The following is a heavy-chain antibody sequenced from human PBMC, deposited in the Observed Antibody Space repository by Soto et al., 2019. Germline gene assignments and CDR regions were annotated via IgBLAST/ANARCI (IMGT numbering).Heavy chain of an antibody. CDR2: INHSGST. CDR3: ARAGGPHRYDSSGYYPPDY. Sequence: SETLSLTCAVYGGSFSGYYWSWIRQPPGKGLEWIGEINHSGSTNYNPSLKSRVTISVDTSKNQFSLKLSSVTAADTAVYYCARAGGPHRYDSSGYYPPDYWGQGTLVTVSS. CDR1: GGSFSGYY. V-gene: IGHV4-34*01. D-gene: IGHD3-22*01. J-gene: IGHJ4*02.